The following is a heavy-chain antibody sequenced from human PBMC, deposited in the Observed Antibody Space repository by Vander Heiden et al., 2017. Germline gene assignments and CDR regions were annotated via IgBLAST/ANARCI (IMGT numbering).Heavy chain of an antibody. V-gene: IGHV4-34*01. CDR2: INHSGST. D-gene: IGHD2-2*02. CDR3: ARCSGSSTSCYIARGHYFDY. Sequence: WGAGLLKPSETLSLTCAVYGGSFSGYYWSWIRQPPGKGLEWIGEINHSGSTNYNPSLKSRVTISVDTSKNQFSLKLSSVTAAETAVYYCARCSGSSTSCYIARGHYFDYWGQGTLVTVSS. CDR1: GGSFSGYY. J-gene: IGHJ4*02.